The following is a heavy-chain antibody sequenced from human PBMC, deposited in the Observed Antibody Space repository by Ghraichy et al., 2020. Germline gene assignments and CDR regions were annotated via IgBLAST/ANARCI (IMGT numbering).Heavy chain of an antibody. J-gene: IGHJ6*04. CDR2: ISSNGGST. Sequence: GGSLRLSCSASGFTFSSYAMHWVRPAPGKGLEYVSTISSNGGSTYYAHTVKGRFTISRDNSNKTLYLQMSSLRAEETAVYYCVKESYGGISYYYYGMDVWGEGTTVTVSS. CDR3: VKESYGGISYYYYGMDV. CDR1: GFTFSSYA. D-gene: IGHD4-23*01. V-gene: IGHV3-64D*06.